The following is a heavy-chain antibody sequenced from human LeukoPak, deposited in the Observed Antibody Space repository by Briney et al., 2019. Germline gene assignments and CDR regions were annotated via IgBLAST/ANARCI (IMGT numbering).Heavy chain of an antibody. CDR1: GITLSNYG. D-gene: IGHD5-24*01. V-gene: IGHV3-21*01. CDR3: ARVSGDGYNPKVDY. CDR2: ISSSSSYI. Sequence: GGSLRLSCAVSGITLSNYGMNWVRQAPGKGLEWVSSISSSSSYIYYADSVKGRFTISRDNAKNSLYLQMNSLRAEDTAVYYCARVSGDGYNPKVDYWGQGTLVTVSS. J-gene: IGHJ4*02.